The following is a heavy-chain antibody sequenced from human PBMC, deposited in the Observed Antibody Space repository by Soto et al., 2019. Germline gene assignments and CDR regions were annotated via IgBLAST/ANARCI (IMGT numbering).Heavy chain of an antibody. Sequence: GESLKISCRGSGDTFSNYWIGLVRQMPGKGLEWMGLIYPGDSDTRTSPSFQGQVTISADKPINTAYLQWSSLKASDSAMYYCVRGWGYCSGGSCYGGDYFDYWGQGTQVTVSS. V-gene: IGHV5-51*04. CDR3: VRGWGYCSGGSCYGGDYFDY. J-gene: IGHJ4*02. CDR1: GDTFSNYW. D-gene: IGHD2-15*01. CDR2: IYPGDSDT.